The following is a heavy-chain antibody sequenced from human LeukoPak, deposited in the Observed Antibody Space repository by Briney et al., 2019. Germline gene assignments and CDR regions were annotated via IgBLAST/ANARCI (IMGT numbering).Heavy chain of an antibody. CDR3: ARPYYDSSGYLRGEAFDI. CDR2: IYYSGST. Sequence: SETLSLTCTVSGGSISSYYWSWIRQPPGKGLEWIGYIYYSGSTNYNPSLKSRVTISVDTSKNQFSLKLSSVTAADTAVYYCARPYYDSSGYLRGEAFDIWGQGTMVTVSS. J-gene: IGHJ3*02. D-gene: IGHD3-22*01. V-gene: IGHV4-59*01. CDR1: GGSISSYY.